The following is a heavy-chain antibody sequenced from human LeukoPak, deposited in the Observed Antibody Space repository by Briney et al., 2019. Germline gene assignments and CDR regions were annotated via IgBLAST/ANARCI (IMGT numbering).Heavy chain of an antibody. CDR3: ARGPRWELLSYYYYGMDV. J-gene: IGHJ6*02. CDR1: GFTFSSYS. D-gene: IGHD1-26*01. V-gene: IGHV3-48*02. Sequence: GGSLRLSCAASGFTFSSYSMNWVRQAPGKGLEWVSFINCSSSTIYYADSVKGRFTISRDNAKNSLYLQMNSLRDEDTAVYYCARGPRWELLSYYYYGMDVWGQGTTVTVSS. CDR2: INCSSSTI.